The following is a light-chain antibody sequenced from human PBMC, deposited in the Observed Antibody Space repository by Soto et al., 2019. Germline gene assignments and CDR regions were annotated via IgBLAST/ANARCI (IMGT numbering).Light chain of an antibody. Sequence: EIVLTQSPATLSLSPGERATLSCRASQTISSYLLWYQQKPGQAPRLLIYDASNRATGIPARFSGSGSETDFTLTISSLEPEDFAVYYCLHRMNWPLTFGQGTRLEI. J-gene: IGKJ5*01. V-gene: IGKV3-11*01. CDR1: QTISSY. CDR3: LHRMNWPLT. CDR2: DAS.